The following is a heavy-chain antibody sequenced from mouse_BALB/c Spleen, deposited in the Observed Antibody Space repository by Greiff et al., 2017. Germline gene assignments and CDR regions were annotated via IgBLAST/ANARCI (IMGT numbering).Heavy chain of an antibody. CDR3: NAPLLRAMDY. Sequence: VQLQQSGAELVKPGASVKLSCTASGFNIKDYYMHWVKQRPEQGLEWIGWIDPENGDTEYAPKFQGKATMTADTSSNTAFLQLSSLTSEDTAVYYCNAPLLRAMDYWGQGTSVTVSS. D-gene: IGHD1-2*01. CDR2: IDPENGDT. V-gene: IGHV14-4*02. J-gene: IGHJ4*01. CDR1: GFNIKDYY.